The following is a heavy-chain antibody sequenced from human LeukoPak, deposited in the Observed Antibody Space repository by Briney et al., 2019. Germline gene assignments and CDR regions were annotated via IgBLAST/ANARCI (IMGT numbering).Heavy chain of an antibody. V-gene: IGHV3-66*02. Sequence: PGGSLRLSCAASGFTVSSNYMSWVRQAPGKGLEWVSGIYSGGSTYYADSVKGRFTISRDNSKNALYLQMNSLRAEDTAVYYCARDRGDGYNYRYYYYMDVWGKGTTVTVS. D-gene: IGHD5-24*01. CDR1: GFTVSSNY. J-gene: IGHJ6*03. CDR3: ARDRGDGYNYRYYYYMDV. CDR2: IYSGGST.